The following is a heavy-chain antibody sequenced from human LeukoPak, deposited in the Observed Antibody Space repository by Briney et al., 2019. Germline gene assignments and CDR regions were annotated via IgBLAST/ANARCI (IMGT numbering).Heavy chain of an antibody. J-gene: IGHJ4*02. V-gene: IGHV1-2*02. CDR1: GYRFSDYY. CDR3: ARGYCSGGSCYHFDS. Sequence: ASVKVSFKASGYRFSDYYMHWVRQAPGQGLEWMGWVNSNSGGTHYAHKFEGRVTMTRDTSISTAYMELTRLKSDDTAVYYCARGYCSGGSCYHFDSWGQGTRVTVSS. D-gene: IGHD2-15*01. CDR2: VNSNSGGT.